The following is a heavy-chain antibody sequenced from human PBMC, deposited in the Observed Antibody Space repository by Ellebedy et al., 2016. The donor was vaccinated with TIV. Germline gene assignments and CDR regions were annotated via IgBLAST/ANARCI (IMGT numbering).Heavy chain of an antibody. J-gene: IGHJ2*01. Sequence: SETLSLTXAVYGGSFSGYHWNWIRQPPGKGLEWIGEINHNGSTNYNPSLKSRVTISVDSSKSQFSLNLSSVTAADTAVYYCARVLRVLLLFGESSHWYFDLWGRGTLVTVSS. D-gene: IGHD3-10*02. CDR2: INHNGST. CDR1: GGSFSGYH. V-gene: IGHV4-34*01. CDR3: ARVLRVLLLFGESSHWYFDL.